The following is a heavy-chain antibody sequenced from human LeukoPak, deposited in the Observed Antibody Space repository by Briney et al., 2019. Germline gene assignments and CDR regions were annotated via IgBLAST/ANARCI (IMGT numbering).Heavy chain of an antibody. CDR2: IYYSGST. D-gene: IGHD5-24*01. CDR1: GGSISNNY. V-gene: IGHV4-59*01. J-gene: IGHJ4*02. Sequence: SETLSLTCTVSGGSISNNYWSWIRQPPGKGLEWIGYIYYSGSTNYNPSLKSRVTISVDTSKNQFSLKLSSVTAADTAVYYCARVWMATIIFDYWGQGTLVTVSS. CDR3: ARVWMATIIFDY.